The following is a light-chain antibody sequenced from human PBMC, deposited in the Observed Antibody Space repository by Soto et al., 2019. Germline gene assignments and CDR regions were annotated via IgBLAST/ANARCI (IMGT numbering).Light chain of an antibody. V-gene: IGKV3-20*01. CDR2: GAS. CDR1: QSVDSNY. Sequence: EIVLTQSPGTLSLSPGEGATLSCRASQSVDSNYLAWYQKKPGQAPRLLIYGASSRATGIPDRFSGSGSGTDFTLTISRLEPEDFAVYYCQQYGSSRNTFGGGTKVEIK. CDR3: QQYGSSRNT. J-gene: IGKJ4*01.